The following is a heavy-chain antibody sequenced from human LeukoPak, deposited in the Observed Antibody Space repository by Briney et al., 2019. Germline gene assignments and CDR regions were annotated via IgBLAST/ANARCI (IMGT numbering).Heavy chain of an antibody. Sequence: NPSETLSLTCSVSGGSISGHYWTWIRQPPGKGLEWIGQIHYTGKPDYNPSLKSRITISVDTSKNQVSLQLSSVTAADSAIYYCARFGVDYDMDVWGHGTTVTVFS. J-gene: IGHJ6*02. V-gene: IGHV4-59*11. D-gene: IGHD3-16*01. CDR1: GGSISGHY. CDR3: ARFGVDYDMDV. CDR2: IHYTGKP.